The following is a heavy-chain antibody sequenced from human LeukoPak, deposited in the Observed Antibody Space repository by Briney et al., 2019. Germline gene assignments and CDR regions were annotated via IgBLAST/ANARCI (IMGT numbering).Heavy chain of an antibody. CDR1: GFTFSSYG. V-gene: IGHV3-23*01. D-gene: IGHD3-9*01. CDR3: AKVPRYFAEDIYMDV. Sequence: PGGTLRLSCAASGFTFSSYGMSWVRQAPGKGLEWVSAISGSGGSTYYADSVKGRFTISRDNSKNTLYLQMNSLRAEDTAVYYCAKVPRYFAEDIYMDVWGKGTTVTISS. CDR2: ISGSGGST. J-gene: IGHJ6*03.